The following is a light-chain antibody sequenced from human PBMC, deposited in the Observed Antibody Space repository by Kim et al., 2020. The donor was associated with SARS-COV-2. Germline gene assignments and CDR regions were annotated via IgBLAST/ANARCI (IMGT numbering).Light chain of an antibody. CDR2: DTS. Sequence: PEGTVTLTCGSSTGAVTSGHNPYWFQQKPGPAPRTLIYDTSNKHSWTPARLSGSLLGGNAALTLSGALPEDEAEYYCLLYYNGYRIFGGGTQLTVL. CDR3: LLYYNGYRI. CDR1: TGAVTSGHN. J-gene: IGLJ2*01. V-gene: IGLV7-46*01.